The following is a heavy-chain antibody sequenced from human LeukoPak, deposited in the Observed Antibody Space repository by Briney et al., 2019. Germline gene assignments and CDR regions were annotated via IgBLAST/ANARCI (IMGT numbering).Heavy chain of an antibody. CDR2: ISGSGSAI. CDR3: AKGCTPYYYYYMDV. CDR1: GFTFSSYE. Sequence: GGSLRLSCAASGFTFSSYEMNWVRQAPGKGLEWVSYISGSGSAIYYADSVKGRFTISRDNAKNSLYLQMNSLRAEDTAVYYCAKGCTPYYYYYMDVWGKGTTVTVSS. J-gene: IGHJ6*03. V-gene: IGHV3-48*03. D-gene: IGHD1-1*01.